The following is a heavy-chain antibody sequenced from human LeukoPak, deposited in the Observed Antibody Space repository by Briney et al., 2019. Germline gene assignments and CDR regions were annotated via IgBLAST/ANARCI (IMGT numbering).Heavy chain of an antibody. Sequence: GGSLRLSCAASGFTFSSYGMHWVRQAPGKGLEWVAFIRYDGSNKYYADSVKGRFTISRDNSKNTLYLQMKSLRAEDTAVYYCAADSGRLRLGESQNYYYMDVWGKGTTVTVSS. CDR1: GFTFSSYG. CDR2: IRYDGSNK. D-gene: IGHD3-16*01. J-gene: IGHJ6*03. CDR3: AADSGRLRLGESQNYYYMDV. V-gene: IGHV3-30*02.